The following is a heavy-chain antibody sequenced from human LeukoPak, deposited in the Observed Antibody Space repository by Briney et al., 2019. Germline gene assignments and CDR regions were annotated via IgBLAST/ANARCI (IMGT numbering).Heavy chain of an antibody. Sequence: ASVKVSCKTSGYTFTDYVMHWVRQAPGQGLEWMGWIKLNSGATMYAQKFQGRVTITRITSISTAYMEVSRLRSDDTAVYYCARDLSTTSNWEFDYWGQGTLVTVSS. CDR3: ARDLSTTSNWEFDY. D-gene: IGHD1-14*01. V-gene: IGHV1-2*02. J-gene: IGHJ4*02. CDR2: IKLNSGAT. CDR1: GYTFTDYV.